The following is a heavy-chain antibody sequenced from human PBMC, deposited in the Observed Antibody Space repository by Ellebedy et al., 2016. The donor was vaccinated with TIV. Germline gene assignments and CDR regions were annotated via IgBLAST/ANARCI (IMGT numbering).Heavy chain of an antibody. CDR1: GGSISRYY. CDR3: ARSPLLSTPGAFDI. J-gene: IGHJ3*02. V-gene: IGHV4-59*08. D-gene: IGHD2/OR15-2a*01. CDR2: IYYSGST. Sequence: SETLSLTXTVSGGSISRYYWSWIRQPPGKGLEWIGYIYYSGSTNYNPSLKSRVTISVDTSKNQFSLKLSSVTAADTAVYYCARSPLLSTPGAFDIWGQGTMVTVSS.